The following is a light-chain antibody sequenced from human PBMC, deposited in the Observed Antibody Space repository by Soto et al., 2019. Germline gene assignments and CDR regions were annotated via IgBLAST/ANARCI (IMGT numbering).Light chain of an antibody. J-gene: IGKJ2*01. CDR2: GAS. V-gene: IGKV3-20*01. CDR1: QSVSSIY. Sequence: EIVLTQSPGTLSLSPGERATLSCRASQSVSSIYLAWYQQKPGQAPRVLIYGASSRATGIPDRFSGSGSGTDFTLTISRLEPEDFAVYYCQQHGSSSYTFGQGTKLEIK. CDR3: QQHGSSSYT.